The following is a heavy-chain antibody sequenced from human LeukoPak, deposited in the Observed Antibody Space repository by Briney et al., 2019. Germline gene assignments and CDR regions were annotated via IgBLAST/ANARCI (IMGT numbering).Heavy chain of an antibody. CDR2: INPNSGGT. V-gene: IGHV1-2*02. J-gene: IGHJ3*02. Sequence: GASVKVSFKASGYTFTGYYMHWLRQAPGQGLEWMGWINPNSGGTNYAQKFQGRVTMTRDTSISTAYMELTRLKSDDTAVYYCAREEGDVFDIWGQGTMVTVSS. CDR1: GYTFTGYY. CDR3: AREEGDVFDI.